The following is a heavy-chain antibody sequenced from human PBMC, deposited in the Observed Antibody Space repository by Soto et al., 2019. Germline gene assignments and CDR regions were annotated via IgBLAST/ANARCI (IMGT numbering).Heavy chain of an antibody. CDR3: ARGPLLGRYYYYIDV. Sequence: ASVKVSCKASGYTFTGYYMHWVRQAPGQGLEWMGWINPNSGGTNYAQKFQGWVTMTRDTSISTAYMELSRLRSDDTAVYYCARGPLLGRYYYYIDVWGKGTTVTVSS. D-gene: IGHD2-15*01. CDR1: GYTFTGYY. V-gene: IGHV1-2*04. J-gene: IGHJ6*03. CDR2: INPNSGGT.